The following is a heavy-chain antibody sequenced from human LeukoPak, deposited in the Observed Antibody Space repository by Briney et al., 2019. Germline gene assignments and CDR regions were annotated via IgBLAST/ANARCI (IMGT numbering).Heavy chain of an antibody. CDR3: ARGGHYDSSGYYSNVADY. J-gene: IGHJ4*02. V-gene: IGHV4-31*03. Sequence: SQTLSLTCTVSGGSISSGGYYWSWIRQHPGKGLEWIGYIYYSGSTYYNPSPKSRVTISVDTSENQFSLKLSSVTAADTAVYYCARGGHYDSSGYYSNVADYWGQGTLVTVSS. CDR1: GGSISSGGYY. D-gene: IGHD3-22*01. CDR2: IYYSGST.